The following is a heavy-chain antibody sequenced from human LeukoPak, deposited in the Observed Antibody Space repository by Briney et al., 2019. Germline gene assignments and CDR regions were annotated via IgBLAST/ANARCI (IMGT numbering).Heavy chain of an antibody. CDR2: IYSGGST. CDR1: GFTVSSNY. D-gene: IGHD2-2*02. J-gene: IGHJ5*02. Sequence: GGSLRLSCAASGFTVSSNYMSWVRQAPGKGLEWVSVIYSGGSTYYADSVKGRFTISRDNSKNTLYLQMNSLRAEDTAVYYCAREPRSSYCSSTSCYITRSKNWFDPWGQGTLVTVSS. CDR3: AREPRSSYCSSTSCYITRSKNWFDP. V-gene: IGHV3-66*01.